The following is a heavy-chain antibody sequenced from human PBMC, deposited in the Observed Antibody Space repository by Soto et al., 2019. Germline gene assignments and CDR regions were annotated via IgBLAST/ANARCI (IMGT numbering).Heavy chain of an antibody. V-gene: IGHV5-10-1*01. Sequence: PGESLKISCKGSGYSFTSYWISWVRQMPGKGLEWMGRIDPSDSYTNYSPSFQGHVTTSADKSISTAYLQWSSLKASDTAMYYCARHGTIYYYYYGMDVWGQGTTVTVSS. CDR3: ARHGTIYYYYYGMDV. CDR2: IDPSDSYT. J-gene: IGHJ6*02. CDR1: GYSFTSYW.